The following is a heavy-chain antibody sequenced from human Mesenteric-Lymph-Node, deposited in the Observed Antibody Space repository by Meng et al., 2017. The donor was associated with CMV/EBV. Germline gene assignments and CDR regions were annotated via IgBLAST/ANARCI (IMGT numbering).Heavy chain of an antibody. V-gene: IGHV3-48*04. J-gene: IGHJ4*02. Sequence: ETLSLTCAASGFIFNIYSMNWVRQAPGKGLEWISYISGSGSSIKYADSVQGRFAISRDNAKNSLYLQMNSLRAEDTAVYFCARVGGSSWLPDYWGQGTLVTVSS. D-gene: IGHD6-13*01. CDR3: ARVGGSSWLPDY. CDR2: ISGSGSSI. CDR1: GFIFNIYS.